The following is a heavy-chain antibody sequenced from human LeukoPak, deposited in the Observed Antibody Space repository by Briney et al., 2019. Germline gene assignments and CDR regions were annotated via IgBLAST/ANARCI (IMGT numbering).Heavy chain of an antibody. Sequence: GGSLRLSCAASGFTFSRYWMSWVRQAPGKGLEWVANIKQDGSERYHVDSVRGRFTISRDNAKNSLFLQMNSLRAEDTAVYYCATMGLEPLPCYFDYWGQGTLVTVSS. V-gene: IGHV3-7*01. CDR1: GFTFSRYW. CDR3: ATMGLEPLPCYFDY. J-gene: IGHJ4*02. CDR2: IKQDGSER. D-gene: IGHD1-1*01.